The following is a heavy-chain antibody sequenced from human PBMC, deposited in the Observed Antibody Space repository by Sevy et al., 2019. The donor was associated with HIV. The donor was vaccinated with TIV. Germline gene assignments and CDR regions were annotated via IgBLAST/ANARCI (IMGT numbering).Heavy chain of an antibody. CDR1: GFSFRNYG. Sequence: GGSLRLSCAASGFSFRNYGMHWVRQAPGKGLEWLALISFDGDTKYYGDSVKGRFTISRDNSKNTLYLQMNSLRVEDTAVYYCAKRGGHDTIGYVSYYYYGMDVWGQGTTVTVSS. D-gene: IGHD3-22*01. V-gene: IGHV3-30*18. CDR2: ISFDGDTK. J-gene: IGHJ6*02. CDR3: AKRGGHDTIGYVSYYYYGMDV.